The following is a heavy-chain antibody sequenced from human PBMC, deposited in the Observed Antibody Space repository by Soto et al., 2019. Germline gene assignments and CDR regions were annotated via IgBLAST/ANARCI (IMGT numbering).Heavy chain of an antibody. Sequence: QLQLQESGSGLVKPSQTLSLTCAVSGGSISSGGYSWSWIRQPQGKGLEWIGYIYHSGSTYYNPSLKRRVTVSVDRSKNHFSLKLSSVTAADTAVYYCARESRNGPSDYWGQGTLVTVSS. J-gene: IGHJ4*02. V-gene: IGHV4-30-2*01. CDR2: IYHSGST. CDR1: GGSISSGGYS. CDR3: ARESRNGPSDY.